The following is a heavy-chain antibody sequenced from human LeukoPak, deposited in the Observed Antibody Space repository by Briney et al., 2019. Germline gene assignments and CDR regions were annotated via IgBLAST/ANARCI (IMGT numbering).Heavy chain of an antibody. CDR2: IKQDGSDK. CDR1: GFIFGDYA. D-gene: IGHD3-10*01. CDR3: ARERRGGDAFDL. Sequence: GGSLRLSCTGSGFIFGDYAMSWVRQAPGKGLEWVANIKQDGSDKYYVGSVKGRFTISRDNAKNSLYLQMNSLRAEDSALYYCARERRGGDAFDLWGQGTMVTVSS. J-gene: IGHJ3*01. V-gene: IGHV3-7*01.